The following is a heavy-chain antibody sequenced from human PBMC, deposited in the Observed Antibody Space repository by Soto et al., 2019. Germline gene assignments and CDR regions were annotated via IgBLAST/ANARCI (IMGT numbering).Heavy chain of an antibody. J-gene: IGHJ5*02. Sequence: ASVKVSCKASGYTFTSYDINWVRQATGQGLEWMGWMNPNSGNTGYAQKFQGRVTMTRNTSISTAYMELSSLRSEDTAVYYCARVGLCGWNCFRGWFDPWGQGTLVTVSS. CDR2: MNPNSGNT. CDR1: GYTFTSYD. CDR3: ARVGLCGWNCFRGWFDP. V-gene: IGHV1-8*01. D-gene: IGHD1-7*01.